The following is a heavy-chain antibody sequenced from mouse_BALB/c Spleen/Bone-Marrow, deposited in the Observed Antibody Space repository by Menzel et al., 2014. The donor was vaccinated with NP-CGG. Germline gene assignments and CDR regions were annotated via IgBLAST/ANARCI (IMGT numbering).Heavy chain of an antibody. Sequence: VQRVESGAELVKPGASVRLSCKASGYSFTSYWIHWVKQRPGQGLEWIGEINPSNGRNNYNEKFKNKATLTVDKSSSTAYMQLSSLTSEDSAVYYCARYDGPAWFAYWGQGTLVTVSA. D-gene: IGHD2-3*01. V-gene: IGHV1S81*02. CDR2: INPSNGRN. CDR1: GYSFTSYW. CDR3: ARYDGPAWFAY. J-gene: IGHJ3*01.